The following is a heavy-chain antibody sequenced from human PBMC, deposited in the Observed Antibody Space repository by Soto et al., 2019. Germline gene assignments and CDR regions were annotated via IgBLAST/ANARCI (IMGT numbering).Heavy chain of an antibody. J-gene: IGHJ4*02. CDR3: TRDLNGGNPFDY. CDR1: GYTLTNYA. CDR2: IDPGSGKA. V-gene: IGHV1-3*01. D-gene: IGHD2-8*01. Sequence: QVQLVQSGAEVQKPGASVRLSCKPSGYTLTNYAIHWVRQAAGQGLEWLAWIDPGSGKATYSQKVQGRLILSRDNSASTFYMDLTSLTSEDTAVYFCTRDLNGGNPFDYWGQGALVTVSS.